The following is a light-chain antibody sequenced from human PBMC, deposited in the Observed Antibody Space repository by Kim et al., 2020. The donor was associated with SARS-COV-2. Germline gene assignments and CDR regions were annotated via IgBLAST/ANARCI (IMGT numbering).Light chain of an antibody. CDR2: AAS. Sequence: ASVGDRVTITCRASQSISTYLNWYQQKPGKAPNLLIYAASSLQSVVPSRFSGSASGTEFTLTISSLQPEDFATYYCQQSYTTPRTFGQGTKVDIK. J-gene: IGKJ1*01. CDR1: QSISTY. CDR3: QQSYTTPRT. V-gene: IGKV1-39*01.